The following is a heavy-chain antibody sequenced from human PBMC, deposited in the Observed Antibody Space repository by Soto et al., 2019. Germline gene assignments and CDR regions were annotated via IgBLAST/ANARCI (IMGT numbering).Heavy chain of an antibody. CDR3: ATKTYYYYGMDV. V-gene: IGHV4-59*01. CDR2: IYYSGST. CDR1: GGSISSYY. Sequence: PSETLSLTCTVSGGSISSYYWSWIRQPPGKGLEWIGYIYYSGSTNYNPSLKSRVTISVDTSKNQFSLKLSSVTAADTAVYYCATKTYYYYGMDVWGQGTTVTVSS. J-gene: IGHJ6*02.